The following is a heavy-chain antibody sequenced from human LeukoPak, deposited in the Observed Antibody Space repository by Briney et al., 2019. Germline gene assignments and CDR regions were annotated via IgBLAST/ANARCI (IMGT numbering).Heavy chain of an antibody. J-gene: IGHJ4*02. CDR3: ARSDGLDY. Sequence: GGSLRLSCAASGFTVTNNYMSWVRQAPGKGPEWVSVIYGGGSTYYADSVKGRFTISRDNVKNSLYLQMNSLRAEDTAVYYCARSDGLDYWGQGTLVTVSS. D-gene: IGHD5-24*01. V-gene: IGHV3-53*01. CDR2: IYGGGST. CDR1: GFTVTNNY.